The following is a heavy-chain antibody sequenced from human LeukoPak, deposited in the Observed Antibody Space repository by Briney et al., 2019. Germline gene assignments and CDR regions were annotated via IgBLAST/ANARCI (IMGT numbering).Heavy chain of an antibody. CDR2: ISSSGSTI. V-gene: IGHV3-11*01. CDR3: ARASSMVRGGYYYGMDV. CDR1: GFTFSDYY. Sequence: GGSLRLSCAASGFTFSDYYMSWIRQAPGKGPEWVSYISSSGSTIYYADSVKGRFTISRDNAKNSLYLQMNSLRAEDTAVYYCARASSMVRGGYYYGMDVWGQGTTVTVSS. J-gene: IGHJ6*02. D-gene: IGHD3-10*01.